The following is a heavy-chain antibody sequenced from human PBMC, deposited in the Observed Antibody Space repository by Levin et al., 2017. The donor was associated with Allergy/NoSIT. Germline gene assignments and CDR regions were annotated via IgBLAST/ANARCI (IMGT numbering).Heavy chain of an antibody. CDR3: AKEGKYGDYFDY. CDR2: ISGSGGST. D-gene: IGHD4-17*01. Sequence: TGESLKISCAASGFTFSSYAMSWVRQAPGKGLEWVSAISGSGGSTYYADSVKGRFTISRDNSKNTLYLQMNSLRAEDTAVYYCAKEGKYGDYFDYWGQGTLVTVSS. V-gene: IGHV3-23*01. J-gene: IGHJ4*02. CDR1: GFTFSSYA.